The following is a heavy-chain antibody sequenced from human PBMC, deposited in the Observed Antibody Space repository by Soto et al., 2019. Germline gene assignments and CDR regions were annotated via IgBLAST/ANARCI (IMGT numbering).Heavy chain of an antibody. J-gene: IGHJ4*01. D-gene: IGHD2-21*02. CDR2: ISAYNGNT. Sequence: QVQLVQSGAEVKKPGASVKVSCKASGYTFTSYGISWVRQAPGQGLEWMGWISAYNGNTNYAQKLQGRVTMTTDTSTSTAYMELRSLRSDDTAVYYCARGGGELCVYCGGDCYSPFDYWGHGTLVTVSS. CDR3: ARGGGELCVYCGGDCYSPFDY. CDR1: GYTFTSYG. V-gene: IGHV1-18*01.